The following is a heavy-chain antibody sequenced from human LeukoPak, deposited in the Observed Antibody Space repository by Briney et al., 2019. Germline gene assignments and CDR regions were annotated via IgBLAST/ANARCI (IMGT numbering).Heavy chain of an antibody. J-gene: IGHJ4*02. V-gene: IGHV4-59*08. CDR3: ASPTVAGTGAIDY. CDR2: IYYSGTT. D-gene: IGHD6-19*01. CDR1: GGSISNFY. Sequence: SETLSLTCTVSGGSISNFYWSWIRQPPGKGLEWIAYIYYSGTTNYNPSLKSRVTISVDTSKNQFSLKLNSVTAADTAVYYCASPTVAGTGAIDYWGQGTLVTVSS.